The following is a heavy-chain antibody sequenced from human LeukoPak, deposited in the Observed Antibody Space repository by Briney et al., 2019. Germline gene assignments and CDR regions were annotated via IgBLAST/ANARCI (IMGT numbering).Heavy chain of an antibody. D-gene: IGHD2-2*01. Sequence: GGSLRLSCAASGFTFSTYGMHWVRQAPGKGLEWVAIIWYDGSDKYYVDSVKGRFTISRDNSKNTLYLQMNSLRAEDTAVYYCASKLLPAAEQGLAYWGQGTLVTVSS. J-gene: IGHJ4*02. CDR1: GFTFSTYG. V-gene: IGHV3-30*02. CDR3: ASKLLPAAEQGLAY. CDR2: IWYDGSDK.